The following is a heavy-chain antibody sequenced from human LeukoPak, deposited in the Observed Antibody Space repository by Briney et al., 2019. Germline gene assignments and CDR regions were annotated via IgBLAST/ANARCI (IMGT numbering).Heavy chain of an antibody. J-gene: IGHJ4*02. CDR1: GYTLTELS. Sequence: PGASVKVSCKVSGYTLTELSMHWVRHAPGKGLEWMGGFDPEDGETIYAQKFQGRVTMTTDTSMSTAYMELRSLRSDDTAVYYCARNYYDNSGYYYFDYWGQGTLVTVSS. V-gene: IGHV1-24*01. D-gene: IGHD3-22*01. CDR2: FDPEDGET. CDR3: ARNYYDNSGYYYFDY.